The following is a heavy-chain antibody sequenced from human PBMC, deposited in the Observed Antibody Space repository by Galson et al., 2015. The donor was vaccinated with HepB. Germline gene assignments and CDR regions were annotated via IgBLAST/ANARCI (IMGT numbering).Heavy chain of an antibody. Sequence: SLRLSCAASGFTFSSYAMHWVRQAPGKGLEWVAVISYDGSNKYYADSVKGRFTISRDNSKNTLYLQMNSLRAEDTAVYYCARGGHSYEPLDYWGQGTLVTVSS. CDR3: ARGGHSYEPLDY. J-gene: IGHJ4*02. V-gene: IGHV3-30*04. CDR1: GFTFSSYA. D-gene: IGHD5-18*01. CDR2: ISYDGSNK.